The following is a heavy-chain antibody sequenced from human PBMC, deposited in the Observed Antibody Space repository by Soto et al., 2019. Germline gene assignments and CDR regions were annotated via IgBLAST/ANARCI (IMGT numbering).Heavy chain of an antibody. Sequence: GGSLRLSCAASGFTFSTYSMNWVRQAPGKGLEWVSSISSSGAYIYYADSVKGRFTISRDNSKNSLYLKMNSLRAEDTAVYYCAKEGYDYIWGSYRGDAFDIWGQGTMVTVSS. CDR1: GFTFSTYS. CDR3: AKEGYDYIWGSYRGDAFDI. J-gene: IGHJ3*02. D-gene: IGHD3-16*02. V-gene: IGHV3-21*04. CDR2: ISSSGAYI.